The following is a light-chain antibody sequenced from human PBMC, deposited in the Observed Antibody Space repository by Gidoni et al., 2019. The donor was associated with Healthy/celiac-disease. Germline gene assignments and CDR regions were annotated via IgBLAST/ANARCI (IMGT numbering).Light chain of an antibody. CDR3: QQRSNWPPSLT. CDR2: DAS. J-gene: IGKJ4*01. V-gene: IGKV3-11*01. Sequence: EIVLTQSPATLSLSPGERATLSCRASQSVSSYLAWYQQKPGQAPRLLIYDASNRATGIPARFSGSGSGTDFTLTISNLEPEDFAVYYCQQRSNWPPSLTFXGXTKVEIK. CDR1: QSVSSY.